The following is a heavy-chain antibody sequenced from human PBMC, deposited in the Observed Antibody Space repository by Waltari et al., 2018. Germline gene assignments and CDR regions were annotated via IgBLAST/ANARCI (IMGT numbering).Heavy chain of an antibody. CDR1: GYSISSGYY. D-gene: IGHD6-19*01. V-gene: IGHV4-38-2*01. J-gene: IGHJ4*02. CDR2: IYHSGST. Sequence: QVQLQESGPGLVKPSETLSLTCAVSGYSISSGYYWGWIRQPPGKGLEWIGSIYHSGSTYYNPSLKSRVTISVDTSKNQFSLKLSSVTAADTAVYYCARQIEKSGWYGGMNYWGQGTLVTVSS. CDR3: ARQIEKSGWYGGMNY.